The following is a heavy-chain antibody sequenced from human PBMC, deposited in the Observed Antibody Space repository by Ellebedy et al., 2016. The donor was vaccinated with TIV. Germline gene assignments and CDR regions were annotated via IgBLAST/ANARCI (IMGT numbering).Heavy chain of an antibody. D-gene: IGHD2-21*01. CDR2: IKQDGSEK. V-gene: IGHV3-7*01. Sequence: GGSLRLXXAASGFTSSLYWMTWVRQAPGNGLEWVANIKQDGSEKYYMDSVKGRFTISRDNAKNSLYVQMNSLRAEDTAVYYCARAAHFYSYGLDVWGQGTTVTVSS. J-gene: IGHJ6*02. CDR1: GFTSSLYW. CDR3: ARAAHFYSYGLDV.